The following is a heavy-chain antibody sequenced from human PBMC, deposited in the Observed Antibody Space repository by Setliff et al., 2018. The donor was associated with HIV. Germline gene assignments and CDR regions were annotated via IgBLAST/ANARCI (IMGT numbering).Heavy chain of an antibody. CDR2: ISPATDKT. CDR1: GYTFTRYG. Sequence: ASVKVSCKASGYTFTRYGMSWVRQAPGQGLEWMGWISPATDKTNYAQKLQGRLTMTTDTSTSTAYMDLRSLRSDDTAVYYCARRGNYYASAFDYWGQGTLVTVSS. CDR3: ARRGNYYASAFDY. J-gene: IGHJ4*02. D-gene: IGHD3-10*01. V-gene: IGHV1-18*01.